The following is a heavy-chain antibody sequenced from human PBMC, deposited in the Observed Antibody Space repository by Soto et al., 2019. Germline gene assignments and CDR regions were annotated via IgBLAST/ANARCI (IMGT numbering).Heavy chain of an antibody. Sequence: PGGSLRLSCAASGFTFSSYGMHWVRQAPGKGLEWVAVISYDGSNKYYADSVKGRFTISRDNSKNSLYLQMNSLRDEDTAVYYCARVIAAAGRGKWIQLWWEAFDIWGQGTMVTVSS. CDR3: ARVIAAAGRGKWIQLWWEAFDI. D-gene: IGHD5-18*01. J-gene: IGHJ3*02. V-gene: IGHV3-30*03. CDR1: GFTFSSYG. CDR2: ISYDGSNK.